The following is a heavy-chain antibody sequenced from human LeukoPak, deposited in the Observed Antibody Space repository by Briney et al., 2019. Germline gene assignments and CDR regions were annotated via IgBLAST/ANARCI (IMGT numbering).Heavy chain of an antibody. CDR1: GGSISSGGYS. V-gene: IGHV4-30-4*08. Sequence: PSETLSLTCAVSGGSISSGGYSWSWIRQPPGKGLEWIGYIYYSGSTYYNPSLKSRVAMSVDTSKNQFSLKLSSVTVADTAVYYCAREDFYYFDSSGYYLYWGQGTLATVSS. CDR3: AREDFYYFDSSGYYLY. J-gene: IGHJ4*02. CDR2: IYYSGST. D-gene: IGHD3-22*01.